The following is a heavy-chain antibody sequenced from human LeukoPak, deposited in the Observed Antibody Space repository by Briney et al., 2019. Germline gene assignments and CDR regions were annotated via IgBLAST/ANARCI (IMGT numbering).Heavy chain of an antibody. CDR1: GFTFSSYW. V-gene: IGHV3-66*01. CDR3: ARVGEKAATAPNGAYDGFDI. D-gene: IGHD2-21*02. CDR2: IYSSGGT. J-gene: IGHJ3*02. Sequence: GGSLRLSCAASGFTFSSYWMHWVRQAPGKGLEWVSIIYSSGGTFYADSVKGRFTISRDNSKNTLYLQMNSLRAEDTAVYYCARVGEKAATAPNGAYDGFDIWGQGTMVTVSS.